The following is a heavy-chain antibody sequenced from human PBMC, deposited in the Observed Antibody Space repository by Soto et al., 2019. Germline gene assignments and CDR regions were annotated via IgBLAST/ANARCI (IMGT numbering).Heavy chain of an antibody. V-gene: IGHV4-34*01. CDR1: GGSFSGYF. CDR2: INHSGIT. CDR3: VRCPSNYNSRYFDY. J-gene: IGHJ4*02. D-gene: IGHD1-1*01. Sequence: SETLSLTCTVSGGSFSGYFWTWIRQPPGNGLEWLAEINHSGITNYNPSVESRVSMSVDTSKNQFSLRLYSVTAADTAVYYCVRCPSNYNSRYFDYWGQGTLVTVSS.